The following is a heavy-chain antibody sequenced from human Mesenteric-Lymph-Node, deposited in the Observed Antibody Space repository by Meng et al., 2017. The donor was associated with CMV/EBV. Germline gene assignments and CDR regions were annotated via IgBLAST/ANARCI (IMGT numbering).Heavy chain of an antibody. CDR2: ISSSSSTI. D-gene: IGHD1-26*01. CDR1: GFTFSSYS. J-gene: IGHJ4*02. CDR3: ARDKDTGSYYSDY. Sequence: GESLKISCAASGFTFSSYSMNWVRQAPGKGLEWVSYISSSSSTIYYADSVKGRFTISRDNAKNSLYLQMNSLRAEDTALYYCARDKDTGSYYSDYWGQGTLVTVSS. V-gene: IGHV3-48*04.